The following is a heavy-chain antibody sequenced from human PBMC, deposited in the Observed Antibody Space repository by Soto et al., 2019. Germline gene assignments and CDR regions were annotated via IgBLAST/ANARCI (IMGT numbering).Heavy chain of an antibody. D-gene: IGHD2-15*01. J-gene: IGHJ4*02. CDR3: AREGYWGWLTPVLSSDYYFDY. CDR2: IRAYNGNT. CDR1: GYTFTSYG. Sequence: QVQLVQSGAEVKKPGASVKVSCKASGYTFTSYGISWVRQGPGQGLERMGWIRAYNGNTNYAQKLQGRVTMTRDTSTSTAYMELRSLRSDDPAVYYCAREGYWGWLTPVLSSDYYFDYWGQGTLVTVSS. V-gene: IGHV1-18*01.